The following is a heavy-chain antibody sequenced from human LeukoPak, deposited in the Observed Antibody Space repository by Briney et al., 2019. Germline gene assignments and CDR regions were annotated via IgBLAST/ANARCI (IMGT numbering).Heavy chain of an antibody. CDR3: ARRYCSSTSCSWGAFDI. CDR2: INPSGGST. V-gene: IGHV1-46*01. D-gene: IGHD2-2*01. Sequence: ASVKVSCKASGYTFTSYYMHWVRQAPGQGLEWMGIINPSGGSTSYAQKFQGRVTMTRDTSTSTVYMELSSLRSEDTAVYYCARRYCSSTSCSWGAFDIWGQGTMVTVSS. J-gene: IGHJ3*02. CDR1: GYTFTSYY.